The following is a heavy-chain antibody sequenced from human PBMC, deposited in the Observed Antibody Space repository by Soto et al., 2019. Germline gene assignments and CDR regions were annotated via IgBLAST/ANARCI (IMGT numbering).Heavy chain of an antibody. J-gene: IGHJ4*02. CDR1: GFTFSSYA. D-gene: IGHD6-19*01. V-gene: IGHV3-30*04. Sequence: QVQLVESGGGVVQPGRSLRLSCAVSGFTFSSYAMHWVRQTQGKGLEWVAVISYDGSTRYYADSVKGRFTISRDNSKNTLFLQMNSLRTEDAALYSCARDVALGTGCSAPGIWGQGTLVTVSS. CDR3: ARDVALGTGCSAPGI. CDR2: ISYDGSTR.